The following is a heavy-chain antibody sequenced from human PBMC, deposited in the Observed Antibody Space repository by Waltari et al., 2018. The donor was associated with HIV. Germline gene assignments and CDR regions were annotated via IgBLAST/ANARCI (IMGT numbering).Heavy chain of an antibody. V-gene: IGHV1-3*01. D-gene: IGHD3-10*01. Sequence: QVQLVQSGAEVKKPGASVKVSCKASGYTFTSYAMHWVRQAPGQRLEWMGWINAGNGNTKYSQKFQGRVTITRDTSASTAYMELSSLRSEDTAVYYCARGGWGSGSSTYYYYGMDVWGQGTTVTVSS. J-gene: IGHJ6*02. CDR1: GYTFTSYA. CDR3: ARGGWGSGSSTYYYYGMDV. CDR2: INAGNGNT.